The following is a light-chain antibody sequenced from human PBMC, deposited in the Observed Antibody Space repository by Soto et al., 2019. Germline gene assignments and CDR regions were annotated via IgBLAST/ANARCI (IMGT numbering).Light chain of an antibody. J-gene: IGKJ1*01. V-gene: IGKV1-27*01. CDR1: QDIGSS. Sequence: DIQMTQSPSSLSASVGDRVTVTCRASQDIGSSLAWYQQKPGKVPKLLIYGASTLQSGVPSRFSGSGSGTDFTLTVSSLQPEDVATYFCQKYNNAPRTFGQGTKVAIK. CDR2: GAS. CDR3: QKYNNAPRT.